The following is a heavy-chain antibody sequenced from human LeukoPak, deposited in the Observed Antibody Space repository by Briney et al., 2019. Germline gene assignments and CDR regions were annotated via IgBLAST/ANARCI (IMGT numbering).Heavy chain of an antibody. CDR1: GYTFTSYD. V-gene: IGHV1-8*01. CDR3: ARPLVRGIISAFDV. Sequence: ASVKVSCKASGYTFTSYDINWVRQATGQGLEWMGWMNPNSGNTGYAQKFQGRVTITSDTSAREVNMDLSSLRSEDTAVYYCARPLVRGIISAFDVWGQGTMVIVSS. J-gene: IGHJ3*01. D-gene: IGHD3-10*01. CDR2: MNPNSGNT.